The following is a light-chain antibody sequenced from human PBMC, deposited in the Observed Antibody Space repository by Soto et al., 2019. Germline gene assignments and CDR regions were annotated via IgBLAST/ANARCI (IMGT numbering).Light chain of an antibody. CDR3: QQYGTSEII. CDR2: DTS. V-gene: IGKV3-20*01. Sequence: EIVLTQSPGTLSLSPGERATLSCRASQNIGNKVGWYQQKPGQAPRLLIYDTSSRATGVPDRYSASGSGTDFTLTISRLEPEDFAVFFCQQYGTSEIIFGQGTRLEIK. J-gene: IGKJ5*01. CDR1: QNIGNK.